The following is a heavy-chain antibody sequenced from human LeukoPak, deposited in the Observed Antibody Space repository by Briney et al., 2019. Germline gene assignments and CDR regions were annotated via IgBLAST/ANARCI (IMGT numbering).Heavy chain of an antibody. CDR2: IKQDGSEK. CDR1: GFTFSSYA. D-gene: IGHD4-11*01. Sequence: GGSLRLSCAASGFTFSSYAMHWVRQAPGKGLEWVANIKQDGSEKYYVDSVKGRFTISRDNAKNSLYLQMNSLRAEDTAVYYCARENLHSLPNIFDYSNYGRLVYNYGMDVWGQGTTVTVSS. J-gene: IGHJ6*02. CDR3: ARENLHSLPNIFDYSNYGRLVYNYGMDV. V-gene: IGHV3-7*01.